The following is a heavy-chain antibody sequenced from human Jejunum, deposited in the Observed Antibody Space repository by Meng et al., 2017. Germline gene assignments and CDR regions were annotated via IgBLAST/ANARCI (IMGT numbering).Heavy chain of an antibody. J-gene: IGHJ4*02. CDR2: IYYSGNT. Sequence: SETLSLTCTVSGGSISNYFWSWIRQPPGKGLEWIGYIYYSGNTNSNPSLKGRVTISVDTSKNQFSLKLSSVTSADTAVYYCARHPHIEATGNYRFDYWGQGTLVTVSS. V-gene: IGHV4-59*01. CDR1: GGSISNYF. CDR3: ARHPHIEATGNYRFDY. D-gene: IGHD1-1*01.